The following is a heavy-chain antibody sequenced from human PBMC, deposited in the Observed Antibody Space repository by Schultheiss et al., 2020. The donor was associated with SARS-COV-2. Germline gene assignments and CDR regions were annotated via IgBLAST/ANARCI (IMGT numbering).Heavy chain of an antibody. V-gene: IGHV3-33*08. CDR1: GFTFSSYG. CDR3: ARGMRQHSRLIDY. CDR2: IWYDGSNK. Sequence: GGSLRLSCAASGFTFSSYGMHWVRQAPGKGLEWVAVIWYDGSNKYYADSVKGRFTISRDNSKNTLYLQMNSLRAEDTAVYYCARGMRQHSRLIDYWGQGTLVTVSS. D-gene: IGHD6-13*01. J-gene: IGHJ4*02.